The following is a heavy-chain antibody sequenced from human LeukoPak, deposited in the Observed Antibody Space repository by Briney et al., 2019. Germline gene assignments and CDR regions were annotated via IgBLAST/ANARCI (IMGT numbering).Heavy chain of an antibody. J-gene: IGHJ4*02. CDR3: ANFVDTSMGGNDY. Sequence: GGSLRLSCAASGFTFSSHAMSWVRQAPGKGLEWVSAISADSYYTYYADSVQGRFTISRDNSKNTLYLQMNSLGAEDTALYYCANFVDTSMGGNDYWGQGTLVTVSS. CDR2: ISADSYYT. D-gene: IGHD5-18*01. V-gene: IGHV3-23*01. CDR1: GFTFSSHA.